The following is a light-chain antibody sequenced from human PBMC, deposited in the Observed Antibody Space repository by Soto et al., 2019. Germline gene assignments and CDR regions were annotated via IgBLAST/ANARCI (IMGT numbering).Light chain of an antibody. CDR3: FSYAGSYTVV. Sequence: QSVLTQPRSVSGSPGQSVTISCTGTSSDVGGYYYVSWYQQHPDRAPKMMIYDVTKRPSGVPDRFSGSKSGNTASLTISGLQAEDEADYYCFSYAGSYTVVFGTGTKLTVL. CDR1: SSDVGGYYY. CDR2: DVT. V-gene: IGLV2-11*01. J-gene: IGLJ1*01.